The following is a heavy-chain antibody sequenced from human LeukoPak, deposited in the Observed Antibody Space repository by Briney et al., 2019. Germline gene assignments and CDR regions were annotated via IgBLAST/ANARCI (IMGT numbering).Heavy chain of an antibody. J-gene: IGHJ5*02. V-gene: IGHV4-39*01. CDR2: SYYRRST. Sequence: ASETLSLTCTVSVHSLRSSIYYWGWIRQAAGEGMEWPERSYYRRSTDYNASLKSRVRIFLDTSKNQFSLKLSSVTAADTAVYYCARPLWVAARPGRWCDPWGQGTLVTVSS. CDR3: ARPLWVAARPGRWCDP. CDR1: VHSLRSSIYY. D-gene: IGHD6-6*01.